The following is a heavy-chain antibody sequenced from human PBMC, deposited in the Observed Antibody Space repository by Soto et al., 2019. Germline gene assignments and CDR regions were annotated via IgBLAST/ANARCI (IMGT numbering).Heavy chain of an antibody. CDR2: IYYSGST. J-gene: IGHJ5*02. CDR3: ARELEPTTGPWFDP. CDR1: GGSISSYY. Sequence: SETLSLTCTVSGGSISSYYWSWIRQPPGKGLEWIGYIYYSGSTNYNPSLKSRVTISVDTSKNQFSLKLSSVTAADTAVYYCARELEPTTGPWFDPWGQGTLVTVSS. V-gene: IGHV4-59*01. D-gene: IGHD1-1*01.